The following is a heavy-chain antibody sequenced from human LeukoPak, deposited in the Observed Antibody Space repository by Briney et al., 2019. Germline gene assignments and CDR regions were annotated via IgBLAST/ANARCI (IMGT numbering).Heavy chain of an antibody. J-gene: IGHJ5*02. CDR2: ISSSGSTT. CDR1: GFTVSSYY. Sequence: GESLRLSCAASGFTVSSYYMTWVRQAPGKGLEWVSYISSSGSTTYYADSVKGRFTISRDNAKNSLYLQMNSLRAEDTAVYYCAIFQLWLVSWGQGTLVTVSS. D-gene: IGHD6-19*01. V-gene: IGHV3-48*03. CDR3: AIFQLWLVS.